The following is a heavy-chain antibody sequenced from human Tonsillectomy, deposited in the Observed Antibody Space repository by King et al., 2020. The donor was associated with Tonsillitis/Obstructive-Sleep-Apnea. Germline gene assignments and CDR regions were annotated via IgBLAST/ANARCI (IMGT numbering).Heavy chain of an antibody. CDR2: IFPGDADA. J-gene: IGHJ3*02. V-gene: IGHV5-51*03. CDR3: ARPLWRYYNNHDSFDT. D-gene: IGHD3-10*01. CDR1: GYSFTSYG. Sequence: VQLVESGAEVKKPGESLKISCKGSGYSFTSYGIGWVRQMPGKGLEWMGIIFPGDADARYSPSFQGKVTISADKSISTAYLQWSSLKASDTAMYYCARPLWRYYNNHDSFDTWGQGTMVTVSS.